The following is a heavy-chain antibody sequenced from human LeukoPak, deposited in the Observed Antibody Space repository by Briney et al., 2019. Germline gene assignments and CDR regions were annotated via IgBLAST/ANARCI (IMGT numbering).Heavy chain of an antibody. J-gene: IGHJ5*02. D-gene: IGHD3-10*01. CDR1: GGSFSGYY. CDR2: INHSGST. CDR3: ARRGRYYYGSGSYYITP. Sequence: SETLSLTCAVYGGSFSGYYWSWIRQPPGKGLEWIGEINHSGSTNYNPSLKSRVTISVDTSKNRFSLKLSSVTAADTAAYYCARRGRYYYGSGSYYITPWGQGTLVTVSS. V-gene: IGHV4-34*01.